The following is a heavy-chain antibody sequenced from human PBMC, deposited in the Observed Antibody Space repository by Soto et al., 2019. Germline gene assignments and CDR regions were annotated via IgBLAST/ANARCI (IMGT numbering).Heavy chain of an antibody. Sequence: PGGSLRLSCAASRVTRSGSAIHWVRHASGKGLEWAGRIRSKSNSYATAYVASLKGRFTISRDDSKNTAYLQMNSLKTEDTAVYYCTRLYYDSSGYHGFAYCGQGTFVTVS. CDR1: RVTRSGSA. D-gene: IGHD3-22*01. V-gene: IGHV3-73*01. CDR3: TRLYYDSSGYHGFAY. J-gene: IGHJ4*02. CDR2: IRSKSNSYAT.